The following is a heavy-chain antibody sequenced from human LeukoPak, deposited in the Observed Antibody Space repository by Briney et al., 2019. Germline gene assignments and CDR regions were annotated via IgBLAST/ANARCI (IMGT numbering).Heavy chain of an antibody. CDR3: AKTPIVVVTAIPYFDY. V-gene: IGHV3-30*18. Sequence: GGSLRLSCAASGFTFSSYGMHWVRQAPGKGLEWVAVISYDGSNKYYADSVKGRFTISRDNSKNTLYLQMNSLRAEDTAVYYCAKTPIVVVTAIPYFDYWGQGTLVTVSS. CDR2: ISYDGSNK. J-gene: IGHJ4*02. CDR1: GFTFSSYG. D-gene: IGHD2-21*02.